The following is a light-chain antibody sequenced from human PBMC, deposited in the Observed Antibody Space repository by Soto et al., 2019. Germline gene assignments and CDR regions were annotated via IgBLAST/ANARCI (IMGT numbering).Light chain of an antibody. CDR1: QSISSW. CDR2: RAS. Sequence: DIQMTQSPSTLSASVGDRVTITCRASQSISSWLAWYQQKPGKAPKLLIYRASSLESGVPSRFSGSGSGTEFTLTISSLQPDDFATYYCQPYNSYSRTFGQGNKVDIK. J-gene: IGKJ1*01. V-gene: IGKV1-5*03. CDR3: QPYNSYSRT.